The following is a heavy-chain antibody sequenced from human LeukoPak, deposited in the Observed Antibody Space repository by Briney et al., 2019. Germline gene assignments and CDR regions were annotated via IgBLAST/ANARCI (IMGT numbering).Heavy chain of an antibody. J-gene: IGHJ4*02. Sequence: ASVKVSCKASGYTFTAYMHWVRQAPGQGLEWMGWINPNSGGTKYAQQFQGRVTMTRDTSISTVYMELSRLKSDDTAVYYCASSLDGIAVTITGGAVDYWGQGTLVTVSS. CDR3: ASSLDGIAVTITGGAVDY. CDR1: GYTFTAY. D-gene: IGHD6-19*01. V-gene: IGHV1-2*02. CDR2: INPNSGGT.